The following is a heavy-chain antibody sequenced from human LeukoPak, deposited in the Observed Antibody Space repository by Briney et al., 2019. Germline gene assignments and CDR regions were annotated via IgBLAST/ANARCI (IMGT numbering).Heavy chain of an antibody. CDR2: INHSGST. D-gene: IGHD6-13*01. Sequence: KPSETLSLTCAVYGGSFSGYYWSWIRQPPGKGLEWIGEINHSGSTNYNPSLKSRVTISVDTSKNQFSLKLSSVTAADTAVYYCASRPRYSSSWGEATFDYWGQGTLVTVSS. CDR1: GGSFSGYY. J-gene: IGHJ4*02. CDR3: ASRPRYSSSWGEATFDY. V-gene: IGHV4-34*01.